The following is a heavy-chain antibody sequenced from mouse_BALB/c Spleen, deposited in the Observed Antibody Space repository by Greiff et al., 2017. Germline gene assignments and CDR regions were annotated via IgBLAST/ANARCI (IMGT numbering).Heavy chain of an antibody. V-gene: IGHV14-1*02. CDR3: AREVYYDYDGFAY. J-gene: IGHJ3*01. Sequence: EVQLQQSGAELVRPGALVKLSCKASGFNIKDYYMHWVKQRPEQGLEWIGWIDPENGNTIYDPKFQGKASITADTSSNTAYLQLSSLTSEDTAVYYCAREVYYDYDGFAYWGQGTLVTVSA. CDR1: GFNIKDYY. CDR2: IDPENGNT. D-gene: IGHD2-4*01.